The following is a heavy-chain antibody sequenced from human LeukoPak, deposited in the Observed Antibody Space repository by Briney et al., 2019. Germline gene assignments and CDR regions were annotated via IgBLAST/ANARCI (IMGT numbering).Heavy chain of an antibody. D-gene: IGHD5-18*01. CDR3: ARGTGYSYGPQGY. J-gene: IGHJ4*02. CDR1: GGSISSYY. CDR2: IYYSGST. V-gene: IGHV4-59*01. Sequence: SETLSLTCTVSGGSISSYYWSWIRQPPGKGLEWVGYIYYSGSTNHNPSLKSRVTISVDTSKNQFSLKLSSVTAADTAVYYCARGTGYSYGPQGYWGQGTLVTVSS.